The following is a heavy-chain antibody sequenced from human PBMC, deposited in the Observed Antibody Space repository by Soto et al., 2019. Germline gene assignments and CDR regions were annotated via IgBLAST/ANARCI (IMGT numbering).Heavy chain of an antibody. Sequence: GESLKISCKGSGYSFTSYWISWVRQMPGKGLEWMGRIDPSDSYTNYSPSSQGHVTISADKSISTAYLQWSSLKASDTAMYYCARADGYNSYYYGMVVWGQGTTVTVPS. CDR1: GYSFTSYW. CDR2: IDPSDSYT. J-gene: IGHJ6*02. V-gene: IGHV5-10-1*01. D-gene: IGHD5-18*01. CDR3: ARADGYNSYYYGMVV.